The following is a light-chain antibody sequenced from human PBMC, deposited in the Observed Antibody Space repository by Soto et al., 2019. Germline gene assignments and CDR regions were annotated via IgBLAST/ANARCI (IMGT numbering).Light chain of an antibody. CDR1: SSDIGRYDY. CDR2: EVS. CDR3: TSYIASSTLV. V-gene: IGLV2-14*01. J-gene: IGLJ2*01. Sequence: QSALTQPASVFGSPGQSITISCTGTSSDIGRYDYVSWYQQHPGKAPKLMIYEVSDRPSGVSNRFSGSKSGNTASLTISGLQAEDEADYYCTSYIASSTLVFGGGTKVTVL.